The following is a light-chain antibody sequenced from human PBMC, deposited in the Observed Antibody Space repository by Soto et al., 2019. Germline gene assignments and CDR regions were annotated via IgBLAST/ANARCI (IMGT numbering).Light chain of an antibody. CDR3: LQYDNLPALS. CDR1: KDIGKY. CDR2: DAS. J-gene: IGKJ4*01. V-gene: IGKV1-33*01. Sequence: DIQMTQSPSSLSASVGDRVTITCQASKDIGKYLSWYQQKPGKAPKLLIYDASYLETGVPSRFSGSGSGTDFTFTISGLQPEDFATYFCLQYDNLPALSFGGGTKVDIK.